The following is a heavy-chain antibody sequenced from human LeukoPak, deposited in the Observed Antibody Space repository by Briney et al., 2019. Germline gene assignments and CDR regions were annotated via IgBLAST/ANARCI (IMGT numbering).Heavy chain of an antibody. Sequence: GGSLRLSCAASGFTFSNYAMSRVRQAPGKGLEWVSGISGSGGSTYYADSVKGRFTISRDNSKNTLYLQMNSLRAEDTAVYYCAKDTRIFYYGSGTLIDIWGQGTMVTVSS. CDR1: GFTFSNYA. D-gene: IGHD3-10*01. V-gene: IGHV3-23*01. CDR2: ISGSGGST. CDR3: AKDTRIFYYGSGTLIDI. J-gene: IGHJ3*02.